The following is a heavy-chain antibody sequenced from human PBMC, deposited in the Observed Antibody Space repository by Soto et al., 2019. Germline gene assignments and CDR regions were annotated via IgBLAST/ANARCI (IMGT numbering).Heavy chain of an antibody. V-gene: IGHV3-15*01. Sequence: GGSLRLSCAASGFTFSNAWMSWVRQAPGKGLEWVGRIKSKTDGGTTDYAAPVKGRFTISRDDSKNTLYLQMYSLKTEDTAVYYCTTDLDYYDSSGYFICDYWGQGTLVTVSS. CDR3: TTDLDYYDSSGYFICDY. D-gene: IGHD3-22*01. CDR1: GFTFSNAW. J-gene: IGHJ4*02. CDR2: IKSKTDGGTT.